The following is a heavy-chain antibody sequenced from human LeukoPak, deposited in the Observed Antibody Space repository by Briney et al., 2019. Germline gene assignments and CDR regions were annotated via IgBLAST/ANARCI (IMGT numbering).Heavy chain of an antibody. J-gene: IGHJ4*02. V-gene: IGHV3-11*01. D-gene: IGHD4-17*01. CDR2: ISSAGVST. CDR1: GFTFNNYA. Sequence: AGSLRLSCAASGFTFNNYAMSWIRQAPGKGLEWISYISSAGVSTYYADSVKGRFTISRDNAKNSLYLQMNSLRAEDTAVYYCARATVTQYFDYWGQGTLVTVSS. CDR3: ARATVTQYFDY.